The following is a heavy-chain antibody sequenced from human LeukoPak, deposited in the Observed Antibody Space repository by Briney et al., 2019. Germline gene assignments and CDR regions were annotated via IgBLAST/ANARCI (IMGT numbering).Heavy chain of an antibody. CDR3: AKGGSSWYYFDY. Sequence: GGSLRLSCAASGFTFSNAWMSWVRQAPGKGLEWVGRIKSKSAGGTADYGAPVRGRFSISRDDSKNTLYLQMNSLKTEDTAVYYCAKGGSSWYYFDYWGQGTLVTVSS. J-gene: IGHJ4*02. D-gene: IGHD6-13*01. CDR2: IKSKSAGGTA. CDR1: GFTFSNAW. V-gene: IGHV3-15*01.